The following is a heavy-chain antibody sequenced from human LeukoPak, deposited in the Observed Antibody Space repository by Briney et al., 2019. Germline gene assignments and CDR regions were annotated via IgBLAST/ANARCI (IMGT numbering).Heavy chain of an antibody. CDR3: ARGAIAVAGTLLR. J-gene: IGHJ4*02. D-gene: IGHD6-19*01. CDR2: INPNSGGT. Sequence: GASVKVSCEASGYTFTGYYMHWVRQAPGQGLEWMGWINPNSGGTNYAQKFQGRVTMTRDTSISTAYMELSRLRSDDTAVYYCARGAIAVAGTLLRWGQGTLVTVSS. CDR1: GYTFTGYY. V-gene: IGHV1-2*02.